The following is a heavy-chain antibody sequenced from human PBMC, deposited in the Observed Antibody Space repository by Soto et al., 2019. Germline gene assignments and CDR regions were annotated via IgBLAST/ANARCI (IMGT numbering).Heavy chain of an antibody. Sequence: PSQTLSLTCAISGDSVSSNSAAWNRIRQSPSRGLEWLGRTYYRSKWYNDYAVSVKSRITINPDTSKNQFSPQLNSVTPEDTAVYYCARGGTFSGWYQGRVGMDVWGQGTTVTVSS. CDR2: TYYRSKWYN. CDR1: GDSVSSNSAA. J-gene: IGHJ6*02. D-gene: IGHD6-19*01. V-gene: IGHV6-1*01. CDR3: ARGGTFSGWYQGRVGMDV.